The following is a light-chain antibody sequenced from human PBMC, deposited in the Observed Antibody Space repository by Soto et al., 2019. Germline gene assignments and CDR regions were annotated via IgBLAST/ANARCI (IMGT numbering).Light chain of an antibody. Sequence: DIVLTQSPDSLAVSLGERATINCKSSQSILFNSNNKNYLAWYQQKPGQPPKLLIYWASTRESGVPGRFSGGGSGTDFTLTISSLQAEDVAVYYCQQYYSTPRTFGQGTKLEIK. CDR1: QSILFNSNNKNY. CDR2: WAS. CDR3: QQYYSTPRT. V-gene: IGKV4-1*01. J-gene: IGKJ2*01.